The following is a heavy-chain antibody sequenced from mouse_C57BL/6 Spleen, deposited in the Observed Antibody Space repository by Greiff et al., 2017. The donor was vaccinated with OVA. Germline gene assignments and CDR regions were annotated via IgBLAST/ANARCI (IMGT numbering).Heavy chain of an antibody. Sequence: QVTLKESGPGILQSSQTLSLTCSFSGFSLSTSGMGVSWIRQPSGKGLEWLAHIYWDDDKRYNPSLKSRLTISKDTSRNQVFLKITSVDTADTATYYCARRAHYGSSYWYFDVWGTGTTVTVSS. CDR1: GFSLSTSGMG. J-gene: IGHJ1*03. V-gene: IGHV8-12*01. CDR2: IYWDDDK. CDR3: ARRAHYGSSYWYFDV. D-gene: IGHD1-1*01.